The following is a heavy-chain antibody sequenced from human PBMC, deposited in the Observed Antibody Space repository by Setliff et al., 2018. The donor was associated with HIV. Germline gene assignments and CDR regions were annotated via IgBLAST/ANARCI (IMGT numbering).Heavy chain of an antibody. V-gene: IGHV3-23*01. J-gene: IGHJ5*01. CDR2: ISGGGGST. CDR1: GFTFSSYA. CDR3: ARRTSVGSLA. Sequence: GSLRLSCAASGFTFSSYAMTWVRQGPGKGLEWVSGISGGGGSTYYAAAVKGRFTISRDNSKNTLYLQMNSLRAEDTAVYYCARRTSVGSLAWGQGTLVTVS. D-gene: IGHD3-10*01.